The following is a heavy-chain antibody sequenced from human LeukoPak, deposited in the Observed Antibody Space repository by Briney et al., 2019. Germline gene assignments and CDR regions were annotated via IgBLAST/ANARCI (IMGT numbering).Heavy chain of an antibody. D-gene: IGHD4-11*01. J-gene: IGHJ4*02. CDR3: AKDAQRGFDYSNSLEY. Sequence: GGSLRLSCAASGFTYSHYGMHWVRQAPGKGLEWVAVIWSDATEKYYGDAVKGRFTISRDNSRNTLYLQMNSLRAEDAAVYYCAKDAQRGFDYSNSLEYWGQGTLVTVSS. V-gene: IGHV3-33*06. CDR1: GFTYSHYG. CDR2: IWSDATEK.